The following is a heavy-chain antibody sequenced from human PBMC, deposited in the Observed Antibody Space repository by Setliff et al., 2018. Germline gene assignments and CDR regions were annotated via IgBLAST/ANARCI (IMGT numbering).Heavy chain of an antibody. J-gene: IGHJ5*02. D-gene: IGHD5-18*01. CDR3: ARSKVEAAMVKHNWFDP. V-gene: IGHV1-8*02. CDR1: GYTFTNYD. Sequence: ASVKVSCKTSGYTFTNYDIDWVRQATGQGLEWMGWMNPNSGNTGYAQNFQGRVSMTRNTSISTAYMELNSLTYEDTAVYYCARSKVEAAMVKHNWFDPWGQGTLVTVSS. CDR2: MNPNSGNT.